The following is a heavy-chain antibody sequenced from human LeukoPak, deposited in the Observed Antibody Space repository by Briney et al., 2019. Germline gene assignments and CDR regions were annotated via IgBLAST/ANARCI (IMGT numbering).Heavy chain of an antibody. CDR2: INQSGRT. Sequence: SETVSLACAVYGLSVSGYYWRWVRQPAGRGLEWLGEINQSGRTNYNPSLKSRVTISVDTSKTQSSLKLSSVTAADTAVYYCARGRRGYCSSTSCYNWFDPCGQGTLVTVSS. D-gene: IGHD2-2*01. CDR3: ARGRRGYCSSTSCYNWFDP. CDR1: GLSVSGYY. J-gene: IGHJ5*02. V-gene: IGHV4-34*01.